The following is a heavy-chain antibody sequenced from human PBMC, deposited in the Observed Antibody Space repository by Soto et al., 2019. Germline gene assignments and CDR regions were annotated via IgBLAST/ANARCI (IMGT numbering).Heavy chain of an antibody. CDR1: GDTLTELS. CDR3: PRGPVAGHYYYGMDV. V-gene: IGHV1-24*01. J-gene: IGHJ6*02. D-gene: IGHD6-19*01. CDR2: FDPEDGET. Sequence: ASVKVSCKVSGDTLTELSMHWVRQAPGKGLEWMGGFDPEDGETIYAQKFQGRVTMTTDTSTSTANMELRSLRSDDTAVYYCPRGPVAGHYYYGMDVWGQGTTVTVSS.